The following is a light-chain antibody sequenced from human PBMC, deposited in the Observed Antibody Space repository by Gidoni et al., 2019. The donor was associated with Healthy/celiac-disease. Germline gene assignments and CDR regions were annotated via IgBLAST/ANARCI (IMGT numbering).Light chain of an antibody. CDR2: AAS. CDR3: QQLNSYPRT. J-gene: IGKJ1*01. CDR1: QGISSY. Sequence: DIQLTQSPSFLSASVGDRVTITCRASQGISSYLAWYQQKPGKAPKLLIYAASTLQSGVPSRFSGSGSGTEFTLTISSLQPEDFATYYCQQLNSYPRTFGQGTLVEIK. V-gene: IGKV1-9*01.